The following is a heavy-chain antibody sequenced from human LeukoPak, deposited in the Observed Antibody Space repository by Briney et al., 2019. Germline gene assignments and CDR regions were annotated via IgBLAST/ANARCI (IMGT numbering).Heavy chain of an antibody. CDR2: ISWNSVNI. CDR1: GFTLDDYA. CDR3: AKETMIVVAVGDYFDY. V-gene: IGHV3-9*03. Sequence: GGSLRLSCAASGFTLDDYAMHWVRQAPGKGLEWVSGISWNSVNIGYADSVKGRFTISRDNAKNSLYLQMNSLRAEDMALYYCAKETMIVVAVGDYFDYWGQGTLVTVSS. J-gene: IGHJ4*02. D-gene: IGHD3-22*01.